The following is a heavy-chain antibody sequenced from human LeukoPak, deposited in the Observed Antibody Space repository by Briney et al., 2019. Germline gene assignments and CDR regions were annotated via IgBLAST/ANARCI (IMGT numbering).Heavy chain of an antibody. CDR2: MNPRSGNT. CDR1: GYTFTNYD. J-gene: IGHJ4*02. V-gene: IGHV1-8*01. CDR3: ARGYDFWSGPI. D-gene: IGHD3-3*01. Sequence: GASVKVSCKASGYTFTNYDINWVRQVTGQGLEWMGWMNPRSGNTGYAQRFQGRVTITRNTSISTAYMELSSLRSEDTAVYYCARGYDFWSGPIWGQGTLVTVSS.